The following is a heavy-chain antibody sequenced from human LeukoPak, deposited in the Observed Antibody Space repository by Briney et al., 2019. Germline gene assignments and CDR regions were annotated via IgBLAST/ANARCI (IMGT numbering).Heavy chain of an antibody. CDR1: GFTFSSHC. D-gene: IGHD4-11*01. J-gene: IGHJ6*02. Sequence: GGSLRLSCAASGFTFSSHCMSWVRQAPGKGLEWVANINQDGSEKYYVDSVKGRFTISRDNAKNSLYLQMNSLRAEDTAVYYCARDLGWGLQGYGLDVWGQGTTVTVSS. V-gene: IGHV3-7*01. CDR2: INQDGSEK. CDR3: ARDLGWGLQGYGLDV.